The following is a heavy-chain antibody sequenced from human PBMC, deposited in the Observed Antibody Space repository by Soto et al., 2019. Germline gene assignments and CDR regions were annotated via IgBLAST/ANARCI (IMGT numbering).Heavy chain of an antibody. CDR1: CGSIISNCYC. V-gene: IGHV4-39*01. D-gene: IGHD4-17*01. CDR2: ICYSGST. J-gene: IGHJ4*02. Sequence: PSETLSLTCTFSCGSIISNCYCWGWLRPPPGKGLMWIGSICYSGSTNYNPSLKSRFTISVHTSKNQFSLKLSSVTAADTAVYYCARMGLVSAGNTVTLFDYWGQGTLVTVSS. CDR3: ARMGLVSAGNTVTLFDY.